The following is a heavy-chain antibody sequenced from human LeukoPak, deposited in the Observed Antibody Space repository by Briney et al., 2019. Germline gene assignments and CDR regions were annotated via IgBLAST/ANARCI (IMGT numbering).Heavy chain of an antibody. V-gene: IGHV1-2*02. CDR1: GYTFTGYS. CDR2: INPNSGGT. CDR3: AVSYRYCSSTSCYDY. D-gene: IGHD2-2*01. J-gene: IGHJ4*02. Sequence: ASVKVSCKASGYTFTGYSMHWVRQAPGQGLEWMGWINPNSGGTNFAQKFQGRVTMTTDTSISTAYMELSRLRSDDTAVYYCAVSYRYCSSTSCYDYWGQGTLVTVSS.